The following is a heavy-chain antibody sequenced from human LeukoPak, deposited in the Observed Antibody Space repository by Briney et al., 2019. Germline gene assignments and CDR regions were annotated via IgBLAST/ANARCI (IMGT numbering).Heavy chain of an antibody. CDR1: GFTLSSYS. V-gene: IGHV3-21*01. CDR3: ARRSGVRGVITTEGSYYFDY. CDR2: ISSSSSYI. Sequence: GGSLRLSCAASGFTLSSYSMKWVGQAAGKGLEGVSSISSSSSYIYYADSVKGRFTISRDNAKNSLYLQMNSLRAEDTAVYYSARRSGVRGVITTEGSYYFDYWGQGTLVTVSS. D-gene: IGHD3-10*01. J-gene: IGHJ4*02.